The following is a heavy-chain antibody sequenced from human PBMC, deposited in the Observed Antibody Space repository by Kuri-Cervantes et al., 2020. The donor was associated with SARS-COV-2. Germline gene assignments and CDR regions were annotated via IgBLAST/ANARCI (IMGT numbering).Heavy chain of an antibody. CDR2: IXXSLDVI. CDR3: XRDQRXGNMDV. J-gene: IGHJ6*02. CDR1: GXTFNRHP. V-gene: IGHV3-48*04. Sequence: GGSLRXXXAXSGXTFNRHPMNWVRXAXGKGXEWVXXIXXSLDVIYYAXSVRGRFTISRDNARXSLYXQMNSXRVDDTXXYYCXRDQRXGNMDVWGQGTTVTVSS. D-gene: IGHD4-23*01.